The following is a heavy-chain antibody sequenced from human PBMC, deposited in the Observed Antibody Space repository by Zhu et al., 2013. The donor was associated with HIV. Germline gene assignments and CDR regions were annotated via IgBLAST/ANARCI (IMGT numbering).Heavy chain of an antibody. D-gene: IGHD1-26*01. CDR2: ISGYNGNT. CDR1: GYTFYSYA. CDR3: ARRYSGTAHFDY. Sequence: QVQLVQSGAEVKKPGASVKVSCKASGYTFYSYAISWVRQAPGQGLEWMGWISGYNGNTNYAQKLQGRVTMTRDTSTSTACMDLRSLRSDDTAVYYCARRYSGTAHFDYWGQGTLVTVSS. J-gene: IGHJ4*02. V-gene: IGHV1-18*01.